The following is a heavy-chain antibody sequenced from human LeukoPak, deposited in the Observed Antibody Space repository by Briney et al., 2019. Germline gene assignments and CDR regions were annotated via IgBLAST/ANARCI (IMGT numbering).Heavy chain of an antibody. D-gene: IGHD3-22*01. CDR2: INPSGGIT. CDR1: GYTFNSYY. Sequence: ASVKVSCKASGYTFNSYYMHCVRQAPRQGLEWSVIINPSGGITRYAQKLPGRITMTRHTSTSTVYMELRGVRSEETAVYYCARVPMTPPKVSGYFDYWGQGTLVTVS. J-gene: IGHJ4*02. V-gene: IGHV1-46*02. CDR3: ARVPMTPPKVSGYFDY.